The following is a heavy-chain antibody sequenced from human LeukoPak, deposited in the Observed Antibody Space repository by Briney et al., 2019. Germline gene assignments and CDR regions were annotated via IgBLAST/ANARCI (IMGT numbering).Heavy chain of an antibody. CDR2: IWYDGSNK. CDR1: GFTFSSYG. V-gene: IGHV3-33*01. J-gene: IGHJ4*02. CDR3: ARLIVGATTSVGDY. D-gene: IGHD1-26*01. Sequence: GGSLRLSCAASGFTFSSYGMHWVRQAPGKGLEWVAVIWYDGSNKYYADSVKGRFTISRDNSKNTLYLQMNSLRAEDTAVYYCARLIVGATTSVGDYWGQGALVTVSS.